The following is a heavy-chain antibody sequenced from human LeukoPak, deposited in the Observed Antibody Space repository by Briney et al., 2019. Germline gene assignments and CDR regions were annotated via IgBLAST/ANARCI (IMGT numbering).Heavy chain of an antibody. CDR2: INHSGST. Sequence: WXXXSRHPGXGGXWIGGINHSGSTNYNPSLKRRGTISLDTSKTHFSLKLSSVTAADTAVYYCAGYCSSTSCLEGMDVWGQGTTVTVSS. J-gene: IGHJ6*02. CDR3: AGYCSSTSCLEGMDV. D-gene: IGHD2-2*01. V-gene: IGHV4-34*01.